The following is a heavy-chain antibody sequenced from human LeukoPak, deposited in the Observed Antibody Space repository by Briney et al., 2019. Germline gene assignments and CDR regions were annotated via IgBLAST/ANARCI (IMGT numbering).Heavy chain of an antibody. CDR1: GGSFSGYY. CDR2: VYYTGST. CDR3: ARHSKTWYYYERPSNWFDP. J-gene: IGHJ5*02. V-gene: IGHV4-59*08. Sequence: SETLSLTCAVYGGSFSGYYWSWVRQPPGKGLEWIGFVYYTGSTNYSPSLKSRVTISVDTSKNQFSLKLSSVSAADTAVYYCARHSKTWYYYERPSNWFDPWGQGTLVTVSS. D-gene: IGHD3-22*01.